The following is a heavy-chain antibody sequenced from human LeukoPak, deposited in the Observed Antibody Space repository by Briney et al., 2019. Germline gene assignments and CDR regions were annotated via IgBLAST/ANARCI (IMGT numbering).Heavy chain of an antibody. V-gene: IGHV1-2*06. Sequence: GASVKVSCKASGYTFTGYYMHWVRQAPGQGLEWMGRINPNSGGTNYAQKFQGRVTMTRDTSISTAYMELSRLRSDDTAVYYCARGDVPLRYFDWFHPRGAFDIWGQRTMVTVSS. D-gene: IGHD3-9*01. CDR2: INPNSGGT. CDR3: ARGDVPLRYFDWFHPRGAFDI. J-gene: IGHJ3*02. CDR1: GYTFTGYY.